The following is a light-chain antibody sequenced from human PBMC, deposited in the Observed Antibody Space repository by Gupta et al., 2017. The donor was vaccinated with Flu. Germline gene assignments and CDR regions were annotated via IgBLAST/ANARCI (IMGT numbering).Light chain of an antibody. V-gene: IGLV2-8*01. CDR1: TSDVGGYNY. J-gene: IGLJ3*02. Sequence: QSALTQPPSPSGSPGPSVTISCTGTTSDVGGYNYVSWYPQHPGKAPNLMIYEVSKRTAGVPDRFSGSKSGNTASLTVSGLQAEDEADYYCSSYAGSNNLVFGGGTKLTVL. CDR3: SSYAGSNNLV. CDR2: EVS.